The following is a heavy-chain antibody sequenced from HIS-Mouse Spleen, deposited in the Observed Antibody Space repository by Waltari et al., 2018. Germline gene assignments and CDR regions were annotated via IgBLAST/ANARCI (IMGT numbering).Heavy chain of an antibody. V-gene: IGHV4-34*01. CDR1: GGSFCGYY. CDR2: INHSGST. J-gene: IGHJ4*02. Sequence: QVQLQQCGAGLLKPSETLSPTCAVYGGSFCGYYWIWIRQPPGKGLEWIGEINHSGSTNYNPSLKSRVTISVETSKNQFSLKMSSVTAADTAVYYCARTKFGDYWGQGTLVTVSS. D-gene: IGHD3-10*01. CDR3: ARTKFGDY.